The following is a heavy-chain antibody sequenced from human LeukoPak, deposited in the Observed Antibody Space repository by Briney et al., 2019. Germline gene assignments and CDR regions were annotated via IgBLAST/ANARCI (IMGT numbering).Heavy chain of an antibody. V-gene: IGHV3-15*01. CDR2: IKRKTDDGTP. D-gene: IGHD3-16*02. Sequence: GAYLRLSCASSGLTFSIAWMSWVRQAPRTGLEWVDRIKRKTDDGTPDFAAPGQGRFTISRDDSRNTLYLQISSLKSDDTAVYCCTIHDKGRYPSLDNRGQGKLFTVS. J-gene: IGHJ4*02. CDR3: TIHDKGRYPSLDN. CDR1: GLTFSIAW.